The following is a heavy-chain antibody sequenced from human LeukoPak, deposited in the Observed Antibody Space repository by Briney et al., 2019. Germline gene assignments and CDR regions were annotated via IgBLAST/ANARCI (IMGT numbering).Heavy chain of an antibody. V-gene: IGHV1-18*01. CDR2: ISYYNGNT. J-gene: IGHJ4*02. CDR1: GYTFTSYG. D-gene: IGHD3-22*01. Sequence: ASVKVSCKSSGYTFTSYGISWVRQAPGQGLEWMGWISYYNGNTNYAQKLQGRVTMTTDTSTSTAYMELRSLRSDDTAVYYCARGGYYYDNSGLDYWGQGTLVTVSS. CDR3: ARGGYYYDNSGLDY.